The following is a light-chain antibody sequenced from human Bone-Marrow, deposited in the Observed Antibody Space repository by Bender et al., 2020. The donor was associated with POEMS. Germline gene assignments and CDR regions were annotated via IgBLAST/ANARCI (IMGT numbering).Light chain of an antibody. CDR3: AAWEDSLNGWV. J-gene: IGLJ3*02. Sequence: SYVLTQPPSVSVAPEKTAKITCGGNNIGSKTVHWYQQKPGQAPVLVIYYDRDRPSGIPERFSGSNSGNTATLTISGLQSEDEADYYCAAWEDSLNGWVFGGGTKLTVL. CDR1: NIGSKT. CDR2: YDR. V-gene: IGLV3-21*01.